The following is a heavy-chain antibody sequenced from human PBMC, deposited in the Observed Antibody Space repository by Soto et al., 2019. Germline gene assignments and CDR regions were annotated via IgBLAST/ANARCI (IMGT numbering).Heavy chain of an antibody. CDR2: ISAYNGNT. Sequence: ASVKVSCKASGYTFTSYGISWVRQAPGQGLEWMGWISAYNGNTNYAQKLQGRVTMTTDTSTSTAYMELRSLRSDDTAVYYCARPRVGATYYYYYGMDVWGQGTTVTVSS. V-gene: IGHV1-18*01. J-gene: IGHJ6*02. CDR3: ARPRVGATYYYYYGMDV. CDR1: GYTFTSYG. D-gene: IGHD1-26*01.